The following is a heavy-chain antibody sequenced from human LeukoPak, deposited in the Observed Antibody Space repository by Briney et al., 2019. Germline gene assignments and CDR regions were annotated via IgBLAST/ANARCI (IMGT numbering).Heavy chain of an antibody. Sequence: GGSLRLSCATSGFTFDRYWMHWVRQVPGKGLDWVSRISADGITTNYADAVKGRFTISRDNAKNTLYLQMNSLRAEDTAVYYCARDRSSLGLWFGELRNWGQGTLVTVSS. CDR2: ISADGITT. V-gene: IGHV3-74*01. D-gene: IGHD3-10*01. CDR1: GFTFDRYW. CDR3: ARDRSSLGLWFGELRN. J-gene: IGHJ4*02.